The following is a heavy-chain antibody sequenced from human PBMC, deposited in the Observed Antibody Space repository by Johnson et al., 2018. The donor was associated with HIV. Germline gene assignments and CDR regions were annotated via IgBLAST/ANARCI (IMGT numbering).Heavy chain of an antibody. D-gene: IGHD3-10*01. Sequence: QVQLVESGGGVVQPGRSLRLSCVASGFSFSSFAMHWVRQAPGKGLQWVAVMSFDETNSYDSDSVDVKGRFTISRDNSKNTMYLQMNSLRAEDTAVYYCARTPDTGDAFDIWGQGTMVTVSS. J-gene: IGHJ3*02. V-gene: IGHV3-30-3*01. CDR1: GFSFSSFA. CDR3: ARTPDTGDAFDI. CDR2: MSFDETNS.